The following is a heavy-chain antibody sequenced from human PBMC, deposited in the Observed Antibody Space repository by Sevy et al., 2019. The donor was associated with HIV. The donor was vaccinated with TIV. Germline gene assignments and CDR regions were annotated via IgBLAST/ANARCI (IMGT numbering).Heavy chain of an antibody. J-gene: IGHJ6*02. Sequence: GGSLRLSCAASGFTVRSVYMSWVRQAPGKGLEWVSVVYSGDTTYYADSVKGRFTVSRDTSKNTLYLEMDNLRAEDTAVYYCTRDQNQAGRAGYYYYGMDVWGQGTTVTVSS. CDR3: TRDQNQAGRAGYYYYGMDV. D-gene: IGHD6-13*01. CDR1: GFTVRSVY. CDR2: VYSGDTT. V-gene: IGHV3-66*01.